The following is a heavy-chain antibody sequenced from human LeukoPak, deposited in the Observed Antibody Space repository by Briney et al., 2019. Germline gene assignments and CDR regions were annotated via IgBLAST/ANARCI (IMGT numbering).Heavy chain of an antibody. CDR1: GGSISSSGYS. CDR3: ARDVCSSASCCWKWFDP. V-gene: IGHV4-30-2*01. CDR2: IYPSGNT. D-gene: IGHD2-2*01. Sequence: SQTLSLTCAVSGGSISSSGYSWSWIRQPPGTGLEWIGSIYPSGNTYYNPSLKSRVSMSVDSSKNQFSLRLNSVTAADTALYYCARDVCSSASCCWKWFDPWGQGTLVIVSS. J-gene: IGHJ5*02.